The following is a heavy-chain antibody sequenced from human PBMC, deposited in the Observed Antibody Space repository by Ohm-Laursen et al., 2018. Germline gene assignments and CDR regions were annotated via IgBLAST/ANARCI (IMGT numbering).Heavy chain of an antibody. CDR3: ASTLRQRWLQLDY. Sequence: SLRLSCAASGFTFSSYGMHWVRQAPGKGLEWVAVIWYDGSNKYYADSVKGRFTISRDNSKNTLYLQMNSLRAEDTAVYYCASTLRQRWLQLDYWGQGTLVTVSS. D-gene: IGHD5-24*01. J-gene: IGHJ4*02. CDR2: IWYDGSNK. V-gene: IGHV3-33*01. CDR1: GFTFSSYG.